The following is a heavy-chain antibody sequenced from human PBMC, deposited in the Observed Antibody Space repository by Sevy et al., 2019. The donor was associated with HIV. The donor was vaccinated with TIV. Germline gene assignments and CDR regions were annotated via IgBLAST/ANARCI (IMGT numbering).Heavy chain of an antibody. J-gene: IGHJ4*02. Sequence: SESLSLTCAVYGESVSSSYWTWIRQPPGGGLDWVGEVDHSGGTSYNPSLKSRATVSLDTSKRQFSLKLNSVTAADTAVYFCARGRSPKRLPLLYSGYDHMTAHFFDYWGQGALVTVSS. D-gene: IGHD5-12*01. V-gene: IGHV4-34*01. CDR1: GESVSSSY. CDR3: ARGRSPKRLPLLYSGYDHMTAHFFDY. CDR2: VDHSGGT.